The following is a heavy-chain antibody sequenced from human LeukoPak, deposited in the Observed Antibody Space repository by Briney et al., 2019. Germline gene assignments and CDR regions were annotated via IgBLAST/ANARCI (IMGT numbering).Heavy chain of an antibody. D-gene: IGHD5-18*01. V-gene: IGHV4-39*01. J-gene: IGHJ5*02. CDR2: ISYSGST. CDR3: ARRGYSYGYGIFDP. CDR1: DGSISSSSYY. Sequence: SETLSLTCTVSDGSISSSSYYWGWIRQPPGKGLEWIGSISYSGSTYYNPSLKSRVTISVDTSKNQFSLKLSSVTAADTAVYYCARRGYSYGYGIFDPWGQGTLVTVSS.